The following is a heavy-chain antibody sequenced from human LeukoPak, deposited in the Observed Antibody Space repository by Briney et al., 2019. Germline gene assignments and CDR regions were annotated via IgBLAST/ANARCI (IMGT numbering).Heavy chain of an antibody. CDR1: GGSFSGYY. J-gene: IGHJ4*02. Sequence: SETLSLTCAVYGGSFSGYYWSWIRQPPGKGLEWIGEINHSGSTNYNPSLKSRVTISVDTSKNQFSLKLSSVTAADTAVYYCARARRADYWGQGTLVTVSS. CDR3: ARARRADY. V-gene: IGHV4-34*01. CDR2: INHSGST.